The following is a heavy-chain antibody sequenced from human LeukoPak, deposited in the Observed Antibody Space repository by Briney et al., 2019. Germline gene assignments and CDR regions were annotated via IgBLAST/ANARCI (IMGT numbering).Heavy chain of an antibody. Sequence: PSETLSLTCAVSGGSISSGGYYWSWIRQPPGKGLEWIGYIYHSASTYYNPSLKSRLTISVDRSENQFSLKLNSVTAADTALYYCARGRDGSGSFDYWGQGTPVTVSS. CDR2: IYHSAST. CDR1: GGSISSGGYY. CDR3: ARGRDGSGSFDY. V-gene: IGHV4-30-2*01. J-gene: IGHJ4*02. D-gene: IGHD3-10*01.